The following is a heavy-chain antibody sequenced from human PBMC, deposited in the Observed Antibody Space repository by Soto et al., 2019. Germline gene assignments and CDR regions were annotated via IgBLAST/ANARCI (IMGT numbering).Heavy chain of an antibody. D-gene: IGHD2-15*01. V-gene: IGHV4-30-4*01. J-gene: IGHJ4*02. CDR2: IYYSGST. Sequence: SEILSLTCTVSGGSISSGDYYWSWIRQPPGKGLEWIGYIYYSGSTYYNPSLKSRVTISVDTSKNQFPLKLSSVTAADTAVYYCARASLVVAATHPFDYWGQGTLVTVSS. CDR3: ARASLVVAATHPFDY. CDR1: GGSISSGDYY.